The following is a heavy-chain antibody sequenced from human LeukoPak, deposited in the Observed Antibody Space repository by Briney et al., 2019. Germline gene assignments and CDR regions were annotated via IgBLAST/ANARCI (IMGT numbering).Heavy chain of an antibody. J-gene: IGHJ3*01. CDR3: VRDGYSGYAYAFDV. V-gene: IGHV3-7*05. CDR2: IAGDGRQQ. Sequence: ARSLRLSCAASGLRFSAVWMSWVRQAPGKGMEWVANIAGDGRQQYYADSVKGRFTISRDNAKNSMFLQMNSLRGEDTAVYYCVRDGYSGYAYAFDVWGPGTMVTAS. D-gene: IGHD5-12*01. CDR1: GLRFSAVW.